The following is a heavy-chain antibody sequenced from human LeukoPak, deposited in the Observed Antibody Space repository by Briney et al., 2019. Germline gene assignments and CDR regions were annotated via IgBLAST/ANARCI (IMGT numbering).Heavy chain of an antibody. V-gene: IGHV3-23*01. CDR3: ARAGKAAGFDY. J-gene: IGHJ4*02. CDR1: GFTFSSYA. D-gene: IGHD6-13*01. Sequence: GGSLRLSCAASGFTFSSYAMSWVRQAPGKGLEWVSAISGSGGSIYYADSVKGRFTISRDNAKNSLYLQMNSLRAEDTAVYYCARAGKAAGFDYWGQGTLVTVSS. CDR2: ISGSGGSI.